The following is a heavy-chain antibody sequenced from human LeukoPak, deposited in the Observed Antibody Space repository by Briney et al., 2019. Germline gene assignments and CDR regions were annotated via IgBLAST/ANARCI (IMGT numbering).Heavy chain of an antibody. CDR2: IKQDGSEK. Sequence: GGSLRLSCTASELTFSAYWMSWVRQAPGKGLEWVANIKQDGSEKYYVGSMKGRSTISRDNAKNSLYLRMNSLRAEDTAVYYCMVVTRGWGQGTLVT. J-gene: IGHJ4*02. CDR3: MVVTRG. D-gene: IGHD4-23*01. CDR1: ELTFSAYW. V-gene: IGHV3-7*01.